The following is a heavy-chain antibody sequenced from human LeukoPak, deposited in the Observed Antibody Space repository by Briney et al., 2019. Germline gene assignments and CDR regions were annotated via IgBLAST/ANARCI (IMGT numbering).Heavy chain of an antibody. D-gene: IGHD3-22*01. V-gene: IGHV4-59*01. CDR3: AREHYYDSSGFRFDP. CDR1: GGSISSYY. CDR2: IYYSGST. Sequence: PSETLSLTCTVSGGSISSYYWSWIRQPPGKGLEWIGCIYYSGSTNYNPSLKSRVTISVDTSKNQFSLKLSSVTAADTAVYYCAREHYYDSSGFRFDPWGQGTLVTVSS. J-gene: IGHJ5*02.